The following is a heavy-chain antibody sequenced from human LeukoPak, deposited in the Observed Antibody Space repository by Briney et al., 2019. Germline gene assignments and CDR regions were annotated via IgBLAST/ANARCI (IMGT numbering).Heavy chain of an antibody. CDR2: IYYGGST. CDR1: GGSISSGDYY. Sequence: NPSETLSLTCTVSGGSISSGDYYWSWIRQPPGKGLEWIGYIYYGGSTYYNPSLKSQVTISVDTSKNQFSLKLSSVTAAETDVYYCAQSVGAAYDSSGYYPLWGQGTLVTVSS. J-gene: IGHJ4*02. CDR3: AQSVGAAYDSSGYYPL. D-gene: IGHD3-22*01. V-gene: IGHV4-30-4*02.